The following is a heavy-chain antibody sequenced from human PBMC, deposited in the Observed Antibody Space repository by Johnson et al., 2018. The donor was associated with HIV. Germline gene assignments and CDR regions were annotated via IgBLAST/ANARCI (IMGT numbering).Heavy chain of an antibody. J-gene: IGHJ3*02. Sequence: QVQLVESGGGVVQPGRSLRLSCAASGFTFSSYGMHWVRQAPGKGLEWVAVISYDGSNKYYADSVKGRFTISRDNSKNTLYLQMKSLRAEDTAVYYCAKDVGNYWPDAFDIWGQGTMVTVSS. CDR2: ISYDGSNK. D-gene: IGHD3-22*01. CDR3: AKDVGNYWPDAFDI. CDR1: GFTFSSYG. V-gene: IGHV3-30*18.